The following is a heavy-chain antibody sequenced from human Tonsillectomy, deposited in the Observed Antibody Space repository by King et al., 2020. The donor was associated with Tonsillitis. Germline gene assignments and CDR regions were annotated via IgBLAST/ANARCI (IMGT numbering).Heavy chain of an antibody. Sequence: VQLVESGGGLVQPGGSLRLSCAASGFTFSSYEMNWVRQAPGKGLEWVLYISSSGSIIYYTDSVKGRFTISRDNAKNSLYLQMNSLRAEDTAVYYCARISTTSSLAFDIWGQGTMVTVSS. CDR3: ARISTTSSLAFDI. CDR2: ISSSGSII. CDR1: GFTFSSYE. D-gene: IGHD2-2*01. V-gene: IGHV3-48*03. J-gene: IGHJ3*02.